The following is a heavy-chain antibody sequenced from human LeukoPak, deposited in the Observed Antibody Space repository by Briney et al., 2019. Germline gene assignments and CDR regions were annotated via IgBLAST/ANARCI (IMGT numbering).Heavy chain of an antibody. CDR2: INEDGSEK. CDR1: GFTFSGFW. Sequence: GGSLRLSCAVSGFTFSGFWMSWVRQAPGKGLQWVANINEDGSEKHYVDSVKGRFTISRDNAENSLYLQMNSLRAEDTAVYYCASGGHLDWWGQGALVTVAS. CDR3: ASGGHLDW. V-gene: IGHV3-7*03. J-gene: IGHJ4*02. D-gene: IGHD3-16*01.